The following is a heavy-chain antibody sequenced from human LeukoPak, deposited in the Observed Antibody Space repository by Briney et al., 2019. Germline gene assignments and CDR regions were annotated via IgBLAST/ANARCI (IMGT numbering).Heavy chain of an antibody. D-gene: IGHD6-13*01. CDR2: INHSGST. CDR3: ARGLWQQLGNDY. V-gene: IGHV4-34*01. Sequence: SETLSLTCAVYGGSFSGYYWSWIRQPPGKGLEWIGEINHSGSTSYNPSLKSRVTISVDTSKNQFSLKLSSVTAADTAVYYCARGLWQQLGNDYWAREPWSPSPQ. CDR1: GGSFSGYY. J-gene: IGHJ4*02.